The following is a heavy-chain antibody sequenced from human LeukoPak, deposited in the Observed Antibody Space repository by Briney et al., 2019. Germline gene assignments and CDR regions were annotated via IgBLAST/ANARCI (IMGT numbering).Heavy chain of an antibody. Sequence: PGGSLRLSCAASGFTFSSYEMNRVRQAPGMGLQWVSYISSSGSTIFYADSVKGRFTISRDNAKESLYLQMNSLRAEDTAVYYCARDLRVGAINFDYWGQGTLVTVSS. CDR1: GFTFSSYE. CDR3: ARDLRVGAINFDY. CDR2: ISSSGSTI. J-gene: IGHJ4*02. D-gene: IGHD1-26*01. V-gene: IGHV3-48*03.